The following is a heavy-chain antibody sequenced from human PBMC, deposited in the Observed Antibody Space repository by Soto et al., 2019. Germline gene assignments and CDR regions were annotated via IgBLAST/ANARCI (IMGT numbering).Heavy chain of an antibody. CDR3: ARDRGKRWLGRGWFDP. CDR1: GGSVSSGSYY. CDR2: IYYSGST. Sequence: QVQLQESGPGLVKPSETLSLTCTVSGGSVSSGSYYWSWIRQPPGKGLEWIGYIYYSGSTNYNPSIRSRVTISVDTSKNQFPLKLSPVTAADTAVYYCARDRGKRWLGRGWFDPWGQGTLVTVSS. D-gene: IGHD6-19*01. V-gene: IGHV4-61*01. J-gene: IGHJ5*02.